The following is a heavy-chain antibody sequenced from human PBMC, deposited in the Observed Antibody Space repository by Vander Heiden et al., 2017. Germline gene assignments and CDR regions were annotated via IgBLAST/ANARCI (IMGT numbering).Heavy chain of an antibody. CDR2: IKSKTDGGTT. CDR3: TTGDYYGSGSHFDY. Sequence: EVQLVESGGGLVKPGGSLRLSCAASGFTFSTAWMNWVRQAPGKGLEWVGRIKSKTDGGTTDYAAPVKGRFTISRDDSKNTLYLQMNSLKTEDTAVYYCTTGDYYGSGSHFDYWGQGTLVTVSS. J-gene: IGHJ4*02. D-gene: IGHD3-10*01. CDR1: GFTFSTAW. V-gene: IGHV3-15*07.